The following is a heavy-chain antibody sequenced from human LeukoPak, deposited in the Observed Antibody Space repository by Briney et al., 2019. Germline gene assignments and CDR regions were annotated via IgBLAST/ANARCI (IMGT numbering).Heavy chain of an antibody. D-gene: IGHD3-10*01. CDR1: VGSISSGGYY. CDR3: AREEFKITAIFDP. V-gene: IGHV4-31*03. Sequence: PSETLSLTCTVSVGSISSGGYYWSWIRQHPGKGLEWIGYIYYSGSTYYNPSLKSRVTISVDTSKNQFSLKLSSVTAADTAVYYCAREEFKITAIFDPWGQGTLVTVSS. CDR2: IYYSGST. J-gene: IGHJ5*02.